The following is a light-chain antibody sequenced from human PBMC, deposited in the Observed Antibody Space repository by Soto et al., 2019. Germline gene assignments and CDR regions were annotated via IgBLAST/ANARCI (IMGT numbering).Light chain of an antibody. CDR1: QSVDSSF. CDR3: HQCARLPRT. J-gene: IGKJ1*01. CDR2: ATS. Sequence: EIVLTQSPGTLSLSPGERATLSCRASQSVDSSFLAWYQHRPGQSPRLLLYATSNRGAGIPDRFSASGSGTDFTLTISSLEPEDSALYYCHQCARLPRTFGQGTQVEVK. V-gene: IGKV3-20*01.